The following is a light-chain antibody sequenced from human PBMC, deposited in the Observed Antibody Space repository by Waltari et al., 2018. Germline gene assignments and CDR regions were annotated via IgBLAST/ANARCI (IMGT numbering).Light chain of an antibody. CDR2: WAS. Sequence: DIVMTQSPDSLAVSLGERATVNCKSSQSVLSTSNNKNYLAWYQQKAGQSPKLLIYWASTRESGVPDRCSGSGSGTDFTITISSLQAEDVAVYYCQQYYGSPLTFGGGTKVEIK. CDR3: QQYYGSPLT. CDR1: QSVLSTSNNKNY. V-gene: IGKV4-1*01. J-gene: IGKJ4*01.